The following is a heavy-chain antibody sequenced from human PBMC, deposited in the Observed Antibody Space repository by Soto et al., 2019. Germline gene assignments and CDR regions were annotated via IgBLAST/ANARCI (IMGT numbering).Heavy chain of an antibody. D-gene: IGHD6-19*01. V-gene: IGHV1-18*01. CDR1: GYTFSNYG. J-gene: IGHJ6*02. Sequence: QVQLVQSGAEVKKPGASVTVSCKTSGYTFSNYGINWVRQAPGQGLEWMGWISGYNGNTNYAQTVQGRVTMTTDTSTGTVYMELGSLKSDDTAIYYCSRFIMVGGWFDPNYYHGMDVWGQGTTVIVSS. CDR2: ISGYNGNT. CDR3: SRFIMVGGWFDPNYYHGMDV.